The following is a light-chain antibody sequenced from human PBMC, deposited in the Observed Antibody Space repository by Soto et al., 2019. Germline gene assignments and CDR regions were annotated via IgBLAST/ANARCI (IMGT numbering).Light chain of an antibody. CDR1: QRISSY. J-gene: IGKJ1*01. Sequence: DIQMTQSPSSLSASVGDRVTITCRASQRISSYLNWYQQKPGTSPKLLIYAASSLQSGVPSRFSGSGSGTDFTLTISSLQPEDFATYYCQQSYNTPRTFGQGTKVDIK. CDR3: QQSYNTPRT. CDR2: AAS. V-gene: IGKV1-39*01.